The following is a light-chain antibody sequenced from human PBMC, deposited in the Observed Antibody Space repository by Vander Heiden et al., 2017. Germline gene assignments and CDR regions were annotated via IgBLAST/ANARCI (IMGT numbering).Light chain of an antibody. CDR3: YSTDSSGNPS. CDR2: EDT. Sequence: SYELTQPPPLSVSPGQTARITCPGDSLAKTFAYWYQQKSGQAPVLVIYEDTKRPSVIPGRFSGSSSGTMATLTISGAQVEDEADYYCYSTDSSGNPSFGGGTKLTVL. CDR1: SLAKTF. J-gene: IGLJ2*01. V-gene: IGLV3-10*01.